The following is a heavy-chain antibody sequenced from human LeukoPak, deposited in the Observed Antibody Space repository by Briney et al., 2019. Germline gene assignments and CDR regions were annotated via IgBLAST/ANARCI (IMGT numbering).Heavy chain of an antibody. CDR2: IYDSESA. D-gene: IGHD3-10*01. J-gene: IGHJ6*02. V-gene: IGHV4-30-4*01. CDR3: GRDEWVRGVHYGMDV. Sequence: SETLSLTCTVSGGSLSSGDYFWTWIRQPPGKGLEWIGHIYDSESAEYNPSLKSRVTIALDTSKNQFSLKVTSVTAADTAVYYCGRDEWVRGVHYGMDVWGQGTTVSVSS. CDR1: GGSLSSGDYF.